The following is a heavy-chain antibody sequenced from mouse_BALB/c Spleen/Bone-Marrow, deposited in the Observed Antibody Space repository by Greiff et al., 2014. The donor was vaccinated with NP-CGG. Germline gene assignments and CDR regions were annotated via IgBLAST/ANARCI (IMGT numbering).Heavy chain of an antibody. Sequence: VQLQQSGSVLVRPGASVRLSCKASGYTFTNSWIHWAKQRPGQGLEWIGEIHPNSGNTNYNEKFKGKATLTVDTSSSTAYVDLSSLTSEDSAVYYCARHHRFAYYFDYWGQGPTHTVSS. D-gene: IGHD3-1*01. CDR1: GYTFTNSW. CDR2: IHPNSGNT. V-gene: IGHV1S130*01. CDR3: ARHHRFAYYFDY. J-gene: IGHJ2*01.